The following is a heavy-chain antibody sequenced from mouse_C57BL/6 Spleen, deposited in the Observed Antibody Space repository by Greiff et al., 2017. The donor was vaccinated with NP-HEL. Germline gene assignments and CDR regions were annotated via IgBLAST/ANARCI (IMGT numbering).Heavy chain of an antibody. Sequence: QVQLQQPGAELVMPGASVKLSCKASGYTFTSYWMHWVKQRPGQGLEWIGEIDPSDSYTNYNQKFKGKSTLTVDKSSSTAYMQLSSLTSEDSAVYYCASGSGYVPAWFAYWGQGTLVTVSA. D-gene: IGHD3-2*02. J-gene: IGHJ3*01. CDR2: IDPSDSYT. V-gene: IGHV1-69*01. CDR1: GYTFTSYW. CDR3: ASGSGYVPAWFAY.